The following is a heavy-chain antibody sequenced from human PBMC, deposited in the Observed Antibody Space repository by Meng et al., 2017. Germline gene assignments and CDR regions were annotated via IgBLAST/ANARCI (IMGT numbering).Heavy chain of an antibody. CDR2: INPKSGDT. D-gene: IGHD6-25*01. V-gene: IGHV1-2*06. Sequence: QGQLVQAGAEVKKPGASVKVSCKPSGYNFPDYHIHWVRRAPGQGLEWMGRINPKSGDTHYAQKFQARVTMTGDTSISTAYMELSGLRSDDTAMYYCARDEDISAAGKLFGDYWGQGTLVTVSS. CDR1: GYNFPDYH. J-gene: IGHJ4*02. CDR3: ARDEDISAAGKLFGDY.